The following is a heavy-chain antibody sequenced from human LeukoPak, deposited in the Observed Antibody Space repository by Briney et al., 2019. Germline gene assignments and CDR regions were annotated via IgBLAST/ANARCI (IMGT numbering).Heavy chain of an antibody. CDR3: ARVRLDSSSSYYFDY. Sequence: GGSLRLSCAASGFTFSSYAMHWVRQAPGKGLEWVAVISYDGSNKYYADSVKGRLTISRDNSKNTLYLQMNSLRAEDTAVYYCARVRLDSSSSYYFDYWGQGTLVTVSS. J-gene: IGHJ4*02. D-gene: IGHD6-6*01. V-gene: IGHV3-30*04. CDR1: GFTFSSYA. CDR2: ISYDGSNK.